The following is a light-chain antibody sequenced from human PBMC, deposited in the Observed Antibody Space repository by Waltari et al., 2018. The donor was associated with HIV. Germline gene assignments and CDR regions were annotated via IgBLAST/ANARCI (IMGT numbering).Light chain of an antibody. J-gene: IGKJ1*01. V-gene: IGKV1-27*01. CDR1: QDIGSS. Sequence: DIRMTQSPSSLSASVGDRITITCRASQDIGSSLAWYQQMPGTVPTLVIFSASSLQSGVSSRFSGSGSGNYFTLTISSLQPEDAATYFCQKYNSAPHTFGQGTRVEI. CDR3: QKYNSAPHT. CDR2: SAS.